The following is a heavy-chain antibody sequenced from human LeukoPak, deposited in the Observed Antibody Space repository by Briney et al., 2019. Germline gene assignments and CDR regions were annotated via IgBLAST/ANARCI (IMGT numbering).Heavy chain of an antibody. CDR1: GGSISSYY. J-gene: IGHJ4*02. CDR3: ARLREQQHKKYYFDY. V-gene: IGHV4-59*08. Sequence: PSETLSLTCTVSGGSISSYYWSWIRQPPGKGLEWIGYIYYSGSTNYNPSLKSRVTISVDTSKNQFSLKLSSVTAADTAVYYCARLREQQHKKYYFDYWGQGTLVTVSS. D-gene: IGHD6-13*01. CDR2: IYYSGST.